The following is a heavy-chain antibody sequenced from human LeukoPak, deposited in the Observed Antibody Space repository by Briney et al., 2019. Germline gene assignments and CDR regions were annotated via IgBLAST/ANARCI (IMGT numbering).Heavy chain of an antibody. J-gene: IGHJ3*02. V-gene: IGHV1-2*02. CDR3: ARDIVVVPAAKGDAFDI. D-gene: IGHD2-2*01. CDR2: INPNSGGT. Sequence: ASVKVSRKASGYTFTSYYMHWVRQAPGQGLEWMEWINPNSGGTNYAQKFQGRVTMTRDTSISTAYMELSRLRSDDTAVYYCARDIVVVPAAKGDAFDIWGQGTMVTVSS. CDR1: GYTFTSYY.